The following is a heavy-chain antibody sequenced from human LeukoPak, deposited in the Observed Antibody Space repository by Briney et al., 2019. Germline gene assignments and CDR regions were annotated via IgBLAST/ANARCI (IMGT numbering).Heavy chain of an antibody. CDR1: GGSISSSTYY. CDR3: ARQPRDGHNPRPYYFDY. V-gene: IGHV4-39*01. CDR2: MYYTGTT. J-gene: IGHJ4*02. Sequence: PSETLSLTCSVSGGSISSSTYYWGWIRQPPGKGLDWIGSMYYTGTTYYNPSLKSRVTISVDTSKHQFSLKLTSVTAADTAVYYCARQPRDGHNPRPYYFDYWGQGTLVTVSS. D-gene: IGHD5-24*01.